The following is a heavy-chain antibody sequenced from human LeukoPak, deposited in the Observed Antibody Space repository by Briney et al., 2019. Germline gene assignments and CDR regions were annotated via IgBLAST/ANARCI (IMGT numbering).Heavy chain of an antibody. CDR2: IYYSGST. Sequence: PSQTLSLTCTVSGDSISSGAYYWSWIRQHPGKGLEWIGYIYYSGSTNYNPSLKSRVTIAVDTSKNQFSLKLSSVTAADTAVYYCASSVEMATIAAFDIWGQATMVCVSS. D-gene: IGHD5-24*01. CDR3: ASSVEMATIAAFDI. J-gene: IGHJ3*02. CDR1: GDSISSGAYY. V-gene: IGHV4-31*03.